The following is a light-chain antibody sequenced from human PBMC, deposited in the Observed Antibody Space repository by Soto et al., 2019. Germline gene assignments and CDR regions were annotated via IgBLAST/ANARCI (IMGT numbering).Light chain of an antibody. CDR2: DAS. Sequence: EIVMTQSPATLSLSPGERATLSCGASQSISNNYLAWYQQKPGLAPRLLIHDASTRATGIPDRFRGSGSGTDFTLTISRLEPEDVAIYYCQQYLSFPMYTFAQGTKLEIK. J-gene: IGKJ2*01. CDR1: QSISNNY. V-gene: IGKV3D-20*01. CDR3: QQYLSFPMYT.